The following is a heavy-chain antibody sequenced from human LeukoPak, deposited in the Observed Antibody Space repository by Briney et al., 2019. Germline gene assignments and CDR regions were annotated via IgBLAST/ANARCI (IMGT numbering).Heavy chain of an antibody. V-gene: IGHV3-23*01. D-gene: IGHD6-25*01. CDR3: AELSGRLNWFDP. CDR2: ISGVGRGAT. Sequence: PGGSLRLSCAASGFTFSDYYMSWVRQAPGKGLEWVSTISGVGRGATYYADSVKGRFTISRDMSKKTLYLQMNRLRVGDTGVYYCAELSGRLNWFDPWGQGTLVTVST. J-gene: IGHJ5*02. CDR1: GFTFSDYY.